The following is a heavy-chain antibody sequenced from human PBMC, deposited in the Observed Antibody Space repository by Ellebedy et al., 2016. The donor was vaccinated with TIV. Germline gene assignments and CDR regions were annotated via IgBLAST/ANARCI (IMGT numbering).Heavy chain of an antibody. J-gene: IGHJ3*02. V-gene: IGHV3-30*18. CDR3: AKDVRYTIGWGGALDI. CDR2: ISYDGRNK. D-gene: IGHD3-9*01. CDR1: GFIFSSYG. Sequence: GESLKISCAASGFIFSSYGMHWVRQAPGKGLEWVAGISYDGRNKNYADSVKGRFTISRDNSRNTLYLQMNSLRGEDTAVYFCAKDVRYTIGWGGALDIWGQGAMVIVSS.